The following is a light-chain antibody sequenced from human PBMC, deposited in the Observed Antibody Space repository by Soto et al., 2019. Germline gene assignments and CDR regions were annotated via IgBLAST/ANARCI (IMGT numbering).Light chain of an antibody. Sequence: DIQMTQSPSSLSASVGDRVTITCRASQSISIYLNWYQQKPGKAPKLLIYAASSLQSGVPSRFSGSGSGTDFTLTISSMHPEDFATYYCQQSYSTPFTFGPGTKVDIK. CDR1: QSISIY. CDR3: QQSYSTPFT. J-gene: IGKJ3*01. CDR2: AAS. V-gene: IGKV1-39*01.